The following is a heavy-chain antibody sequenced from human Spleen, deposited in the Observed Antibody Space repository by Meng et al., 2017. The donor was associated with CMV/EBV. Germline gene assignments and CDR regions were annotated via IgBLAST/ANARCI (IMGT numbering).Heavy chain of an antibody. J-gene: IGHJ6*02. CDR2: ISYDGSNK. CDR1: GFTFSSYA. D-gene: IGHD3-22*01. Sequence: GESLKISCAASGFTFSSYAMHWVRQAPGKGLEWVAVISYDGSNKYIADSVQGRLTISRDNSKNNLYLQMNSLTVEDTAVYYCVRDQGGESMIAVLIERFGMDVWGQGTTVTVSS. V-gene: IGHV3-30*04. CDR3: VRDQGGESMIAVLIERFGMDV.